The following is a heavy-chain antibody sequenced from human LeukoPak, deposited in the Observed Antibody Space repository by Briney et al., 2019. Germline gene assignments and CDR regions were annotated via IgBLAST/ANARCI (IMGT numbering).Heavy chain of an antibody. D-gene: IGHD2-2*01. CDR2: ISAYNGNT. CDR1: GYTFTSYG. CDR3: ARRRRNCSSTSCYFWFDP. Sequence: ASVKVSCKAPGYTFTSYGISWVRQAPGQGLEWMGWISAYNGNTNYAQKLQGRVTMTTDTSTSTAYMELRSLRSDDTAVYYCARRRRNCSSTSCYFWFDPWGQGTLVTVSS. J-gene: IGHJ5*02. V-gene: IGHV1-18*04.